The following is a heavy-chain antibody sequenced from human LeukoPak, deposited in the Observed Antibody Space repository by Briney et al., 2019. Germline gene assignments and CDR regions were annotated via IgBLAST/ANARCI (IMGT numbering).Heavy chain of an antibody. CDR1: GGSISSSSYY. J-gene: IGHJ4*02. V-gene: IGHV4-39*07. D-gene: IGHD3-10*01. Sequence: SETLSLTCTVSGGSISSSSYYWGWIRQPPGKGLEWIGSIYYSGSTYYNPSLKSRVTISVDTSKNQFSLKLSSVTAADTAVYYCARDRRGGQVRGVIIHYFDYWGQGTLVTVSS. CDR3: ARDRRGGQVRGVIIHYFDY. CDR2: IYYSGST.